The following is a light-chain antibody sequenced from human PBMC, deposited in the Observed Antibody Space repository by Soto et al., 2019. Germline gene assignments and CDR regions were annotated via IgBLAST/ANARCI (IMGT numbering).Light chain of an antibody. CDR1: QSVSSSY. Sequence: LAQSPGGLDLTLRERTTVSCREIQSVSSSYLAWYQQKPGQAPRLLIYGASSRATGIPDRFSGSGSGTDFTLSTTTLEPEDSAVYVCQQYNNWTPITVGQGTRLEIK. V-gene: IGKV3-20*01. CDR3: QQYNNWTPIT. CDR2: GAS. J-gene: IGKJ5*01.